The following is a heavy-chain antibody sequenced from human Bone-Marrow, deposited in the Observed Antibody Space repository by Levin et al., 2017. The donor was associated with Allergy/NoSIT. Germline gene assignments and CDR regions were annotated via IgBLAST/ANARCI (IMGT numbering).Heavy chain of an antibody. D-gene: IGHD3-22*01. CDR1: GFTFSSCG. Sequence: GESLKISCAVSGFTFSSCGMHWVRQAPGKGLEWVAVIWYDGSNKYYADSVKGRFTISRDNSKNTLYLQMNSLRAEDTAVYYCARDYYDSRGLRYYFDYWGQGTLVTVSS. CDR2: IWYDGSNK. J-gene: IGHJ4*02. CDR3: ARDYYDSRGLRYYFDY. V-gene: IGHV3-33*01.